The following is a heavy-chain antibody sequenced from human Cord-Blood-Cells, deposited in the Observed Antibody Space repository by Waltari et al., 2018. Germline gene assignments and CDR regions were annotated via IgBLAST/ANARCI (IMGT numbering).Heavy chain of an antibody. J-gene: IGHJ4*02. CDR1: GFTFVSYS. CDR3: AREVTYYFDY. CDR2: ISYDGSNK. V-gene: IGHV3-30*04. D-gene: IGHD3-16*01. Sequence: QVQLVESGGGVVQPGRSLLLSCAASGFTFVSYSMHWVRQAPGRGLEWVAVISYDGSNKYYADSVKGRFTISRDNSKNTLYLQMNSLRAEDTAVYYCAREVTYYFDYWAREPWSPSPQ.